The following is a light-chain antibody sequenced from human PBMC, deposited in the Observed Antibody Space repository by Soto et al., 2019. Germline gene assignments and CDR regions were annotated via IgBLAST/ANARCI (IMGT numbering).Light chain of an antibody. CDR3: SFFTGTASQYV. Sequence: QSVLTQPRSVSGSPGQSVTISCTGTNSDVGAYNYISWYQQFPGKAPKVIISAVSQRRSGVPDRFSGSKSGNTASLTISGLQPDDEAEYCCSFFTGTASQYVFGPGTKVTVL. J-gene: IGLJ1*01. CDR1: NSDVGAYNY. CDR2: AVS. V-gene: IGLV2-11*01.